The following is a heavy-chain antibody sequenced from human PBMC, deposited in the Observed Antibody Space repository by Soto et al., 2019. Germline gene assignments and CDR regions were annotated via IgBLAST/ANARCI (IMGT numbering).Heavy chain of an antibody. CDR1: GVTFSSYA. D-gene: IGHD3-3*01. CDR2: ISGSSGTT. J-gene: IGHJ4*01. V-gene: IGHV3-23*01. Sequence: GGSLRLSCAASGVTFSSYAMSWVRQAPGKGLEWVSDISGSSGTTYYADSVKGRFTISRDNAMNSLYLQMNSLRAEDTALYYCARGRVVTTPGPNLDYWGHGTLVTVSS. CDR3: ARGRVVTTPGPNLDY.